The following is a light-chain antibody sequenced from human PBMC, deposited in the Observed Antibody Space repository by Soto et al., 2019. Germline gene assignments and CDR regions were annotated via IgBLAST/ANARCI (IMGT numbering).Light chain of an antibody. CDR1: QTVIHN. CDR3: HQYNNWPPWT. Sequence: EIVLTQSPDTLSLSPGETATLSCRASQTVIHNYLAWHQQKPGQTPRLLVYGASTRATGIPARFSGSGSGTEFTLTISSLQSEDFAVYYCHQYNNWPPWTFGQGTKVDIK. J-gene: IGKJ1*01. CDR2: GAS. V-gene: IGKV3-15*01.